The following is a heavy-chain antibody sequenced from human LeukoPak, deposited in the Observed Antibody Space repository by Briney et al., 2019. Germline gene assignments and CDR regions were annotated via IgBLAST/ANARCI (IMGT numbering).Heavy chain of an antibody. J-gene: IGHJ4*02. CDR3: ARDGKAKNDY. CDR1: GFTFSSYS. V-gene: IGHV3-21*01. Sequence: EGSLRLSCAASGFTFSSYSMNWVRQAPGKGLEWVSSISSSSSYIYYADSVKGRFTISRDNAKNSLYLQMNSLRAEDTAVYYCARDGKAKNDYWGQGTLVTVST. D-gene: IGHD1-26*01. CDR2: ISSSSSYI.